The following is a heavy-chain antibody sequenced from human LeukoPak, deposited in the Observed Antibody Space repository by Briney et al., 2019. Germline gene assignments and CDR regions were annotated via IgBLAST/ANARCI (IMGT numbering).Heavy chain of an antibody. J-gene: IGHJ3*02. CDR1: GGSISSYY. CDR2: IYYSGST. Sequence: SETLSLTCTVSGGSISSYYWSWLRQPPGKGLEWIGYIYYSGSTNYNPSLKSRVTISVDTSKNQFSLKLSSVTAADTAVYYCAREERQYGPGASDIWGQGTMVTVSS. CDR3: AREERQYGPGASDI. V-gene: IGHV4-59*01. D-gene: IGHD4-11*01.